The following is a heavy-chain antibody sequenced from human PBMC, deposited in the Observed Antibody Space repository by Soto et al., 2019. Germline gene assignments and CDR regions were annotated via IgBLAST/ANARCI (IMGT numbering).Heavy chain of an antibody. CDR3: ARVTYCSGGNCLSRPIDY. J-gene: IGHJ4*02. CDR2: INHSGNT. Sequence: SETLSLTCAVYGGSFSGYYWSWIRQPPGKWLEWIGEINHSGNTNYNPSLKSRVTMSVDTSRNQFSLKLSSVTAADTAMYYCARVTYCSGGNCLSRPIDYWGQGILVTVSS. D-gene: IGHD2-15*01. CDR1: GGSFSGYY. V-gene: IGHV4-34*01.